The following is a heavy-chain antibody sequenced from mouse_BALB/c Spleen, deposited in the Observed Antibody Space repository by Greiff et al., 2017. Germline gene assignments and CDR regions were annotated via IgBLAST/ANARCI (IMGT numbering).Heavy chain of an antibody. Sequence: EVQLQESGGGLVQPGGSLKLSCAASGFTFSSYTLSWVSQTPEKRLEWVATISSGGSYTYYPDSVKGRFTISRDNAKNTLYLQMSSLKSEDTAMYYCTREEYGSSSYYFDYWGQGTTLTVSS. V-gene: IGHV5-6-4*01. CDR3: TREEYGSSSYYFDY. CDR1: GFTFSSYT. J-gene: IGHJ2*01. D-gene: IGHD1-1*01. CDR2: ISSGGSYT.